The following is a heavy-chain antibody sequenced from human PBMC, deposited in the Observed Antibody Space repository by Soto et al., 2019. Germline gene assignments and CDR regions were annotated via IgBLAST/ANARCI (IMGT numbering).Heavy chain of an antibody. J-gene: IGHJ6*03. CDR3: ARARLDGAAAGKGVGLGYYYYYYYMDV. Sequence: SETLSLTCTVSGGSISSYYWSWIRQPPGKGLEWIGYIYYSGSTNYNPSLKSRVTISVDTSKNQFSLKLSSVTAADTAVYYCARARLDGAAAGKGVGLGYYYYYYYMDVWGKGTTVTVSS. CDR1: GGSISSYY. CDR2: IYYSGST. D-gene: IGHD6-13*01. V-gene: IGHV4-59*01.